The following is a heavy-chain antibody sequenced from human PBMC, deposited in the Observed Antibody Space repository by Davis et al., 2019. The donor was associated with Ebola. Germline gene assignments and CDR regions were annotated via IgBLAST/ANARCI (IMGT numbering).Heavy chain of an antibody. CDR1: GGSVSSGSYY. Sequence: SETLSLTCTVSGGSVSSGSYYWSWIRQPPGKGLEWIGYIYYSGSTYYNPSLKSRVTISVDTSKNQFTLKLSSVTAADTAVFYCARGPVGHYYDSSGYYSVPRFFDYWGQGTLVTVSS. V-gene: IGHV4-31*03. J-gene: IGHJ4*02. D-gene: IGHD3-22*01. CDR3: ARGPVGHYYDSSGYYSVPRFFDY. CDR2: IYYSGST.